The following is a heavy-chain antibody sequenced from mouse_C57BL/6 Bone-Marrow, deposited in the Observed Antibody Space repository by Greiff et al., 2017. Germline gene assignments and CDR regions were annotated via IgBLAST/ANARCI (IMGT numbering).Heavy chain of an antibody. D-gene: IGHD1-1*01. CDR3: ARQLRSAMDY. Sequence: QVQLKESGAELVRPGTSVKVSCKASGYAFTNYLIEWVKQRPGQGLEWIGVINPGSGGTNYNEKFKGKATLTADKSSSTAYMQLSSLTSEDSAVYFCARQLRSAMDYWGQGTSVTVSS. V-gene: IGHV1-54*01. J-gene: IGHJ4*01. CDR1: GYAFTNYL. CDR2: INPGSGGT.